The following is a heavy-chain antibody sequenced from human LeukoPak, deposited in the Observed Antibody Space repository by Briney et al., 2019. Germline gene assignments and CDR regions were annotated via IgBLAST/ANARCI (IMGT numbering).Heavy chain of an antibody. CDR2: ISGSGGST. Sequence: GGSLRLSCAASGFTFSSFAMNWVRQAPGKGLEWVSGISGSGGSTYYADSVKGRFTISRDNSKNTLYLQMNSLRAEDTAVYYCAKDLADGDYNYFDYWGQGTLVTVSS. J-gene: IGHJ4*02. CDR1: GFTFSSFA. V-gene: IGHV3-23*01. CDR3: AKDLADGDYNYFDY. D-gene: IGHD4-17*01.